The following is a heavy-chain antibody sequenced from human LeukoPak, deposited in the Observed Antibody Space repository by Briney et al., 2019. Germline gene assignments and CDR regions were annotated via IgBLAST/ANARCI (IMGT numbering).Heavy chain of an antibody. CDR3: ARRPITMVRGVDWYFDL. D-gene: IGHD3-10*01. J-gene: IGHJ2*01. Sequence: SGGSLRLSCAASGFTFSSYSMNWVRQAPGKGLEWVSHISSSSSTIYYADSVKGRFTISRDNAKNSLYLQMNSLRAEDTAVYYCARRPITMVRGVDWYFDLWGRGTLVTVSS. CDR2: ISSSSSTI. V-gene: IGHV3-48*01. CDR1: GFTFSSYS.